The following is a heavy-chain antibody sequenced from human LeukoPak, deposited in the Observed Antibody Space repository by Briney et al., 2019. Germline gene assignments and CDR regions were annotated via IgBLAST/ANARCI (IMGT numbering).Heavy chain of an antibody. CDR3: ARDMSSSGWYTSVSNIYYFDY. CDR1: GYTLTSYG. V-gene: IGHV1-18*04. D-gene: IGHD6-19*01. Sequence: ASVKVSCKASGYTLTSYGISWVRQAPGQGLEWMGWISAYNGNTNYAQKLQGRVTMTTDTSTSTAYMELRSLRSDDTAVYYCARDMSSSGWYTSVSNIYYFDYWGQGTLVTVSS. CDR2: ISAYNGNT. J-gene: IGHJ4*02.